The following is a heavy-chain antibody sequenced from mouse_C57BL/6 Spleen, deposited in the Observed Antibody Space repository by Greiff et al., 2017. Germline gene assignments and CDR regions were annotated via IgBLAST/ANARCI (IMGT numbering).Heavy chain of an antibody. V-gene: IGHV1-80*01. CDR2: IYPGDGDT. CDR1: GYAFSSYW. Sequence: QVQLKQSGAELVKPGASVKISCKASGYAFSSYWMNWVKQRPGKGLEWIGQIYPGDGDTNYNGKFKGKATLTADKSSSTAYMQLSSLTSEDSAVYFCARSGSSGDYYAMDYWGQGTSVTVSS. D-gene: IGHD1-1*01. J-gene: IGHJ4*01. CDR3: ARSGSSGDYYAMDY.